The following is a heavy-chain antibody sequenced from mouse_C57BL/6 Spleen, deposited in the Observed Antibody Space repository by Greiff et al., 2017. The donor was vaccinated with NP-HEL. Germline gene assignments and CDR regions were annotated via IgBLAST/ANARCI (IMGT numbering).Heavy chain of an antibody. D-gene: IGHD1-1*02. CDR3: ARSHYGGAMDY. CDR2: INPGSGGT. J-gene: IGHJ4*01. CDR1: GYAFTNYL. Sequence: QVQLKQSGAELVRPGTSVKVSCKASGYAFTNYLIEWVKQRPGQGLEWIGVINPGSGGTNYNEKFKGKATLTADKSSSTAYMQLSSLTSEDSAVYFCARSHYGGAMDYWGQGTSVTVSS. V-gene: IGHV1-54*01.